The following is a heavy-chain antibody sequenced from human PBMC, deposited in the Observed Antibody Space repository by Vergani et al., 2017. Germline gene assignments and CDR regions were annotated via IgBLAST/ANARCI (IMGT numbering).Heavy chain of an antibody. D-gene: IGHD2-2*02. V-gene: IGHV1-46*01. CDR2: INPSGGST. CDR3: ARGYCSSTSCDTVDY. CDR1: GYTFTSYY. J-gene: IGHJ4*02. Sequence: VQLVQSGAEVKQPGASVKVSCKASGYTFTSYYMHWVRQAPGQGLEWMGIINPSGGSTSYAQKFQGRVTMTRDTSTSTVYLERSSLRSEDPAVYYCARGYCSSTSCDTVDYWGQGTLVTVSS.